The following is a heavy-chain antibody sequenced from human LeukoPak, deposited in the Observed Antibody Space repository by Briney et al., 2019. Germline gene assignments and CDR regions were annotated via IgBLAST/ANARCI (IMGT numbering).Heavy chain of an antibody. V-gene: IGHV3-30-3*01. CDR2: ISYGGSDK. D-gene: IGHD2-15*01. J-gene: IGHJ4*02. CDR3: ARGSLSHFDY. CDR1: GFTFSTYA. Sequence: GGSLRLSCAASGFTFSTYAIHWVRQAPGKGLEWVAVISYGGSDKYYADSVKGRFTISRDNSKNTLYLQMNSLRTEDTALYYCARGSLSHFDYWGQGTLVTVSS.